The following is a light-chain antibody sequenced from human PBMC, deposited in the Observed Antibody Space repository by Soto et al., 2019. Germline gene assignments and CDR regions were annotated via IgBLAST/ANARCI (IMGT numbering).Light chain of an antibody. V-gene: IGKV1-39*01. CDR3: QQSYSTPRT. CDR2: AAS. J-gene: IGKJ2*01. Sequence: DIQMTQSPSSLSASVGDRVTIACQASHNIYNYLNWYQQKPGKAPKLLISAASNLQSGVPSRFSGSGSETEFTLTISSVQPEDFVTYYCQQSYSTPRTFGQGTKLEIK. CDR1: HNIYNY.